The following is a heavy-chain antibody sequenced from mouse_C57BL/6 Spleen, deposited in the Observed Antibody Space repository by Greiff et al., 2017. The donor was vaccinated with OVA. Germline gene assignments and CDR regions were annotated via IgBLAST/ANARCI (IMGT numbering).Heavy chain of an antibody. J-gene: IGHJ2*01. Sequence: QVQLQQPGAELVMPGASVKLSCKASGYTFTSYWMHWVKQRPGQGLEWIGEIDPSDSYTNYNQKFKGKSTLTVDKSSSTAYMQLSSLTSDDSAVYYCASIYYGSSSYYFDYWGQGTTLTVSS. CDR3: ASIYYGSSSYYFDY. CDR1: GYTFTSYW. CDR2: IDPSDSYT. D-gene: IGHD1-1*01. V-gene: IGHV1-69*01.